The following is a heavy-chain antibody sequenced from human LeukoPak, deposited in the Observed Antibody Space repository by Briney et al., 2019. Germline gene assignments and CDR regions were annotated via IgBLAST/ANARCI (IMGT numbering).Heavy chain of an antibody. V-gene: IGHV3-74*01. CDR3: ARGIVGTTGDY. J-gene: IGHJ4*02. CDR1: GFCFSNYW. CDR2: INSDGSTT. Sequence: GGSLRLSCVVSGFCFSNYWMHWVRQAPGKGLVWVSRINSDGSTTSYAASVKGRFTISRDNAKNTLYLQMNSLRAEDTAVYYCARGIVGTTGDYWGQGTLVTVSS. D-gene: IGHD1-26*01.